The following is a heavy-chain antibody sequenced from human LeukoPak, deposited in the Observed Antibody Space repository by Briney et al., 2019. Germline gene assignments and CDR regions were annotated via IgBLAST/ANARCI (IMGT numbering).Heavy chain of an antibody. V-gene: IGHV3-21*01. CDR1: GFTFSSYS. CDR3: ATSGYSYGPDYYYMDV. CDR2: ISSSSSYI. J-gene: IGHJ6*03. D-gene: IGHD5-18*01. Sequence: GGSLRLSCAASGFTFSSYSMNWVRQAPGKGLEWVSSISSSSSYIYYADSVKGRFTISRGNSKNTLYLQMNSLRAEDSAVYYCATSGYSYGPDYYYMDVWGKGTTVTVSS.